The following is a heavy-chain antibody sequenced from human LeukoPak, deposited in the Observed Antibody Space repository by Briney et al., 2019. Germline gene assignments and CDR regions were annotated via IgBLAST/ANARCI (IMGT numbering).Heavy chain of an antibody. Sequence: GGSLRLSCAASGFTFSSYSMNWVRQAPGKGLEWVSSIRSSSSYIYYADSVKGRFTISRDNAKNSLYLQMNSLRAEDTAVYYCARDYYDSSGYSDYWGQGTLVTVSS. CDR3: ARDYYDSSGYSDY. V-gene: IGHV3-21*01. J-gene: IGHJ4*02. CDR1: GFTFSSYS. CDR2: IRSSSSYI. D-gene: IGHD3-22*01.